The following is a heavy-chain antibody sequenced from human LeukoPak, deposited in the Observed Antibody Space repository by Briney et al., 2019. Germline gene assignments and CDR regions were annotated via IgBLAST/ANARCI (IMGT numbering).Heavy chain of an antibody. Sequence: GGSLRLSCADSGFTFSSFWMSWVRQAPGKGLEWVANINQVGSEKYYVDSVKGRFTISRDNAKNSLYLQMNSLRVEDTAVYYCARESRYCSSTSCSDFDNWGQGTLVTVSS. CDR1: GFTFSSFW. D-gene: IGHD2-2*01. J-gene: IGHJ4*02. CDR3: ARESRYCSSTSCSDFDN. V-gene: IGHV3-7*03. CDR2: INQVGSEK.